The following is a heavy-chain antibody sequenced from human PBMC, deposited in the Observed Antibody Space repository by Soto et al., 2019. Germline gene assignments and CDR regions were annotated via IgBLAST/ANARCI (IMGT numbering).Heavy chain of an antibody. V-gene: IGHV1-18*01. CDR1: GYTFTNFG. D-gene: IGHD2-21*02. CDR2: ISPYNGKT. CDR3: ARQPGVVGTADLYGMDV. Sequence: QVHLVQSGAEVKKPGASVNVSCKASGYTFTNFGLNWVRQAPGQGLEWMAWISPYNGKTDYAQKVQGRVTVTTDTSTATAYMDMSSLTSDDTAVYYCARQPGVVGTADLYGMDVRGQGTTVTVSS. J-gene: IGHJ6*02.